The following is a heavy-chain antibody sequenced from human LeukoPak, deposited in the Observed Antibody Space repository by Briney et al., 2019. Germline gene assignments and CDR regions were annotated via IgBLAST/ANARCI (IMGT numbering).Heavy chain of an antibody. J-gene: IGHJ4*02. CDR1: GYTFTSYD. V-gene: IGHV1-8*01. CDR2: MNPNSGNT. D-gene: IGHD3-3*01. CDR3: ARGVPPHYDFWSGYLYYFDY. Sequence: ASVKVSCKASGYTFTSYDINWVRQATGQGLEWMGWMNPNSGNTGYAQKFQGRVTMTRNTSISTAYMELSSLRSEDTAVYYCARGVPPHYDFWSGYLYYFDYWGQGTLVTVSS.